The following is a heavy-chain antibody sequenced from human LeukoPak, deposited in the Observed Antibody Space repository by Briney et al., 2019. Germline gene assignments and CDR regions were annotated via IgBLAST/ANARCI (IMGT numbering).Heavy chain of an antibody. Sequence: GGSLRLSCAASGFTFSSSDLHWVRQAPGKGLEWVAVISYGGSNRYYADSVKGRSTISRDNSKNTLYLQMNSLRTEDTAVYYCAKDGHTNWNNWFDPWGQGTLVTVSS. CDR1: GFTFSSSD. J-gene: IGHJ5*02. V-gene: IGHV3-30*18. CDR2: ISYGGSNR. D-gene: IGHD2-8*01. CDR3: AKDGHTNWNNWFDP.